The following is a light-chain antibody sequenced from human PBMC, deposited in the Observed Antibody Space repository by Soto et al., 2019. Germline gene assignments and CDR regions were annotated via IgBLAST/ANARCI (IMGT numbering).Light chain of an antibody. CDR2: YDS. J-gene: IGLJ2*01. Sequence: SYDLTQPPSVSVAPGKTARITCGGNNIGSKSVHWYQQKPGQAPVLVIYYDSDRPSGIPERFSGSNSGNTATLTISRVEAGDEADYYCQVWDSSSDHPRVVFGGGTKVTVL. CDR3: QVWDSSSDHPRVV. CDR1: NIGSKS. V-gene: IGLV3-21*04.